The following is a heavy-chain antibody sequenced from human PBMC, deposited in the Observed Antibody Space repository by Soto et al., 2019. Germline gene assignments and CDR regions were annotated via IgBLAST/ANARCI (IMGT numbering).Heavy chain of an antibody. CDR1: GFTFISYA. CDR2: ISLDGSTE. J-gene: IGHJ4*02. Sequence: PGGSLRLSCAASGFTFISYAMHWVRQAPGKGLEWVAVISLDGSTEYYADSVKGRLTISRDNSKNTLYLQMNSLRAEDTAVYYCAKDKVSSGWYVGPFGYWGQGTLVTVSS. CDR3: AKDKVSSGWYVGPFGY. V-gene: IGHV3-30-3*01. D-gene: IGHD6-19*01.